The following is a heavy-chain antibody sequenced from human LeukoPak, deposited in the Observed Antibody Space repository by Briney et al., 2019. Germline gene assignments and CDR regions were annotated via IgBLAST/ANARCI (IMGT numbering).Heavy chain of an antibody. CDR1: GFTFDDYA. J-gene: IGHJ4*02. CDR3: AKGRGSIAAGHIDY. D-gene: IGHD6-13*01. CDR2: ISWNSGSI. Sequence: GGSLRLSCAASGFTFDDYAMHWVRQAPGKGLEWVSGISWNSGSIGYADSVKGRFTISRDNAKNSLYLQMNSLRAEDTALYYCAKGRGSIAAGHIDYWGQETLVTVSS. V-gene: IGHV3-9*01.